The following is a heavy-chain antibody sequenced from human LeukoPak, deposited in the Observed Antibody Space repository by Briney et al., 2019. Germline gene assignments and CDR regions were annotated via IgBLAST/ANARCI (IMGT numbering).Heavy chain of an antibody. V-gene: IGHV3-30*02. D-gene: IGHD6-13*01. CDR1: GFTFSTYG. J-gene: IGHJ4*02. CDR2: IRYDGSRK. CDR3: ARDRYSSSWYEGFDY. Sequence: GGSLRLSCAASGFTFSTYGMHWVRQAPGKGLEWVSFIRYDGSRKYYADSVKGRFTISRDNSKNTLYLQMNSLRAEDTAVYYCARDRYSSSWYEGFDYWGQGTLVTVSS.